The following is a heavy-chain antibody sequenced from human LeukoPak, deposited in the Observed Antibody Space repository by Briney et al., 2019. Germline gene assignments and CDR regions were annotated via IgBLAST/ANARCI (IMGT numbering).Heavy chain of an antibody. CDR2: ISAYNGKT. CDR1: GYTCPSTG. CDR3: ARNGDGYRGDYFDY. J-gene: IGHJ4*02. V-gene: IGHV1-18*01. D-gene: IGHD5-24*01. Sequence: ASVKVSCKASGYTCPSTGVSWVRQAPGQGLEWMGWISAYNGKTKYVQNLQGRVTMTTDTSTSTAYMELRSLRSDDTALYYCARNGDGYRGDYFDYWGQGTLVTVSS.